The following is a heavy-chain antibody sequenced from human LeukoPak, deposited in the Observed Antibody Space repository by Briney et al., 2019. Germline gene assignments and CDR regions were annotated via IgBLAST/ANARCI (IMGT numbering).Heavy chain of an antibody. CDR3: ATFRWGVGFEY. Sequence: PSETLSLTCAVYGGPFSSYYWTCIRQAPGKGLEWIGEINHSESTNYNPSLKSRVAISVDTSRNQFSLKLNSLTAADTAVYYCATFRWGVGFEYWGQGTLVTVSS. CDR2: INHSEST. D-gene: IGHD3-16*01. J-gene: IGHJ4*02. CDR1: GGPFSSYY. V-gene: IGHV4-34*01.